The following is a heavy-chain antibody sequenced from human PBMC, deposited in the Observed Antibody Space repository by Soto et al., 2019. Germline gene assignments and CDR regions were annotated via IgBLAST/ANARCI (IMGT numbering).Heavy chain of an antibody. CDR3: AAKEGRYFDL. Sequence: SVKVSCKASGFTFTISAVQCVRQARGQRLEWIGWIVVGSGNTNYAQKFQERVTITRDMSTSTAYMELSSLRSEDTAVYYCAAKEGRYFDLWGRGTLVTVSS. J-gene: IGHJ2*01. CDR2: IVVGSGNT. V-gene: IGHV1-58*01. CDR1: GFTFTISA.